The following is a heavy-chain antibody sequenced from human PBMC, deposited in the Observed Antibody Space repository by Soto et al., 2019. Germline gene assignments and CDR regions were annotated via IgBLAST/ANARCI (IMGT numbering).Heavy chain of an antibody. CDR2: INPNSGGT. CDR3: ARALITMGDGMDV. D-gene: IGHD3-10*01. V-gene: IGHV1-2*04. CDR1: GYTFTGYY. Sequence: ASVKVSCKASGYTFTGYYMHWVRQAPGQGLEWMGWINPNSGGTNYAQKFQGWVTMTRDTSISTAYMELSRLRSDDTAVYYWARALITMGDGMDVWGQGTTVTVSS. J-gene: IGHJ6*02.